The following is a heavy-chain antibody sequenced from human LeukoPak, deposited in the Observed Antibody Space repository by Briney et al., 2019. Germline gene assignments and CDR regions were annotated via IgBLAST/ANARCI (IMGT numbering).Heavy chain of an antibody. J-gene: IGHJ4*02. CDR1: GFTFSSYW. D-gene: IGHD3-22*01. CDR2: IKQDGSEK. CDR3: AKVQYYYDSSGQKNYFDY. V-gene: IGHV3-7*01. Sequence: GGSLRLSCAASGFTFSSYWMSWVRQAPGKGLEWVANIKQDGSEKYYVDSVKGRFTISRDNAKNSLYLQMNSLRAEDTAVYYCAKVQYYYDSSGQKNYFDYWGQGTLVTVSS.